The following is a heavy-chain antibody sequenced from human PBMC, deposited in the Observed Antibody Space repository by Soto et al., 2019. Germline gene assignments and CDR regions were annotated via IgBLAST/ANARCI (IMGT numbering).Heavy chain of an antibody. CDR3: AAAGYDFWSGYYGP. J-gene: IGHJ5*02. CDR2: IVVGSGNA. Sequence: ASVKVSCKVSGSTFKSSAVQWVRQARGQRLEWIGWIVVGSGNADYQQKFQQRVTLTRDLSTSTAYLEMSSLRSEDTAVYYCAAAGYDFWSGYYGPWGQGTLVTVSS. V-gene: IGHV1-58*01. D-gene: IGHD3-3*01. CDR1: GSTFKSSA.